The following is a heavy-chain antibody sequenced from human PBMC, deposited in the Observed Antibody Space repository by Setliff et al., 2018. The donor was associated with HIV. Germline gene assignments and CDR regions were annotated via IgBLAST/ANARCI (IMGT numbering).Heavy chain of an antibody. CDR2: INPKSGAT. V-gene: IGHV1-2*02. CDR1: GYTFTDYF. J-gene: IGHJ4*02. D-gene: IGHD1-7*01. Sequence: ASVKVSCKTSGYTFTDYFIHWVRQAPGQGLEWMGWINPKSGATNFAQKFQVRVTMTRDTSINTAYMEVNRLRPDDTAIYYCARAYSANYRGGGHFDYWGQGTLVTVSS. CDR3: ARAYSANYRGGGHFDY.